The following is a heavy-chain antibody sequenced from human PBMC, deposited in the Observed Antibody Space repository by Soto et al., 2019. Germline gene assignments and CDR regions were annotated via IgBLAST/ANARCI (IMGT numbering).Heavy chain of an antibody. CDR1: GFIFSSYA. CDR3: AKPGVNYEVFTGYYFSLSWFDP. Sequence: QVQLVESGGGVVQPGRSLRLSCAASGFIFSSYAMHWVRQAPGKGLEWVAVISYEGSNKYYADSVKGRFTISRDNSKNTLYLQMNSLRAEDTAVYSCAKPGVNYEVFTGYYFSLSWFDPWGQGTPVTVSS. D-gene: IGHD3-9*01. CDR2: ISYEGSNK. J-gene: IGHJ5*02. V-gene: IGHV3-30*18.